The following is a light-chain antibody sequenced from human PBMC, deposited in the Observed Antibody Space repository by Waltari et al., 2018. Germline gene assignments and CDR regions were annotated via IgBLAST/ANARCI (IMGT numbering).Light chain of an antibody. J-gene: IGKJ1*01. V-gene: IGKV3-15*01. Sequence: EIVMTQSPATLSVSPGERATLPCRASPSVSSTLAWYQQKPGQAPRLLIYGASTRATGIPARFSGSGSGTEFTLTISSLQSEDFAVYYCQQYNNWPPGTFGQGTKVEIK. CDR2: GAS. CDR3: QQYNNWPPGT. CDR1: PSVSST.